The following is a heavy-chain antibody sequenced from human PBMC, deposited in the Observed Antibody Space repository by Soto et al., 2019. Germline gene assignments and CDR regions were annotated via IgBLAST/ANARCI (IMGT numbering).Heavy chain of an antibody. CDR3: AREEGALDY. V-gene: IGHV1-46*01. J-gene: IGHJ4*02. CDR1: GYTFTNYF. D-gene: IGHD1-26*01. CDR2: INPGDDST. Sequence: GASVKVSCKASGYTFTNYFIHWVRQAPGEGLEWMGIINPGDDSTTYAQKFQGRVTVTKDTSTSTVYVELSSLRSDGTAMYYCAREEGALDYWGQGTLVTVYS.